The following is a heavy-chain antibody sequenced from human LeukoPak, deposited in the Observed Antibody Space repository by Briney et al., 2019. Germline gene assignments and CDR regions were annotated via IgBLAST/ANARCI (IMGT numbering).Heavy chain of an antibody. D-gene: IGHD5-24*01. J-gene: IGHJ4*02. Sequence: GGSLRLSCTASEFSVSRHYMLWVRQAPGKGLEWVSLIFSNGDTHYADSVKGRFTISRDTSKNTVSLQMNSLRVEDTAMYYCTRDQMNYWGQGTLVTVSS. CDR1: EFSVSRHY. CDR3: TRDQMNY. CDR2: IFSNGDT. V-gene: IGHV3-53*01.